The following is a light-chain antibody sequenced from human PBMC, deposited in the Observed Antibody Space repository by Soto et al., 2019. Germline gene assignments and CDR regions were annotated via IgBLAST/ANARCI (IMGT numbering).Light chain of an antibody. Sequence: SVLTQPASVSGSPGQSITISCTGSSRDIGTSNLVSWYQQYPGKAPKLIIYEVTKRPSGISYRFSGSKSGNTASLTISGLQPEDESTYYCYSFTGISTSLFVFGTGTKVTV. CDR2: EVT. CDR3: YSFTGISTSLFV. CDR1: SRDIGTSNL. J-gene: IGLJ1*01. V-gene: IGLV2-23*02.